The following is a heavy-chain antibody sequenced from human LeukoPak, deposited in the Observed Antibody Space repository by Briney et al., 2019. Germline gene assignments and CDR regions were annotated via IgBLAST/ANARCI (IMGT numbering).Heavy chain of an antibody. CDR3: ARDYYGSGSYYSQFEY. CDR1: GFTFSDYY. D-gene: IGHD3-10*01. Sequence: GGSLRLSCAASGFTFSDYYMNWIRQAPGKGLEWVSYISSSGSTIYYADSVKGRFTISRDNAKNSLYLQMNSLRAEDTAVYYCARDYYGSGSYYSQFEYWGQGTLVIVSS. CDR2: ISSSGSTI. V-gene: IGHV3-11*01. J-gene: IGHJ4*02.